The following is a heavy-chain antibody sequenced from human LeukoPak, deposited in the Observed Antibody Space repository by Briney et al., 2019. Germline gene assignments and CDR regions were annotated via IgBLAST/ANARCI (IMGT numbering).Heavy chain of an antibody. CDR2: SSSSSSYI. CDR1: GFTFSSYS. Sequence: KPGGSLRLSCAASGFTFSSYSMNWVRRAPGKGLEWVSSSSSSSSYIYYADSVKGRFTISRDNAKNSLYLQMNSLRAEDTAVYYCARESRGDCYEDWGQGTLVTVSS. V-gene: IGHV3-21*01. D-gene: IGHD2-21*02. CDR3: ARESRGDCYED. J-gene: IGHJ4*02.